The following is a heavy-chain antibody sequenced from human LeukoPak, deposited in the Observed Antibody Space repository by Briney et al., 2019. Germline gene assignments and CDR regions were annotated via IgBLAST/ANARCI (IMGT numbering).Heavy chain of an antibody. CDR3: AREHSGGGNYYDSSGYHRSFDY. Sequence: GGSLRLSCAPSGFTFSSYSMNWVRQAPGKGLEWVSYISSSRSYIYYADSVKGRFTISRDNAKNSLYLQMSSLRVEDTAVYYCAREHSGGGNYYDSSGYHRSFDYWGQGTSVSVSS. CDR1: GFTFSSYS. CDR2: ISSSRSYI. V-gene: IGHV3-21*01. D-gene: IGHD3-22*01. J-gene: IGHJ4*02.